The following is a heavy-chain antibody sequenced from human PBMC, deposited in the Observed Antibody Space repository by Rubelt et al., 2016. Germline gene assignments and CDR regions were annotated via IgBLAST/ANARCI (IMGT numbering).Heavy chain of an antibody. CDR2: VYYRGST. V-gene: IGHV4-59*08. Sequence: QVQLQESGPGLVKPSETLSLTCTVSGGSISNDYWNWIRQPPGKGLEWIGYVYYRGSTNYNPSLKSRFTISVDTSKNQFSLRLSSVTAADTAVYYCARTYYDFWSGYPGYCDYWGQGTLVTVSS. CDR3: ARTYYDFWSGYPGYCDY. CDR1: GGSISNDY. D-gene: IGHD3-3*01. J-gene: IGHJ4*02.